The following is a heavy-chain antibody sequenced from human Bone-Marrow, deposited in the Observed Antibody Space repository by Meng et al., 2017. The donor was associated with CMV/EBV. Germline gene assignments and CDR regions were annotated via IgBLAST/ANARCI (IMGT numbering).Heavy chain of an antibody. CDR3: ALVNYHYGMDF. D-gene: IGHD3-10*01. V-gene: IGHV3-7*01. J-gene: IGHJ6*02. CDR2: IKQDGSEK. CDR1: GFTFSSYW. Sequence: ESLKISFGASGFTFSSYWMSWVRQAPGKGREWVANIKQDGSEKYYVDTVKGRFTISRDNAKNSLYLHMNSLRAKDKAVYYCALVNYHYGMDFWGQGTTVTVSS.